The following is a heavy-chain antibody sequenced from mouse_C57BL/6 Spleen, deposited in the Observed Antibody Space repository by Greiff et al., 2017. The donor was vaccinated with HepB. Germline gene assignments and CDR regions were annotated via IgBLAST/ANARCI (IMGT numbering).Heavy chain of an antibody. CDR2: ISDGGSYT. CDR3: ARDLVTTYFDV. Sequence: EVMLVESGGGLVKPGGSLKLSCAASGFTFSSYAMSWVRQTPEKRLEWVATISDGGSYTYYPDNVKGRFTISRDNAKNNLYLQMSHLKSEDTAMYYCARDLVTTYFDVWGTGTTVTVSS. J-gene: IGHJ1*03. CDR1: GFTFSSYA. V-gene: IGHV5-4*01. D-gene: IGHD2-2*01.